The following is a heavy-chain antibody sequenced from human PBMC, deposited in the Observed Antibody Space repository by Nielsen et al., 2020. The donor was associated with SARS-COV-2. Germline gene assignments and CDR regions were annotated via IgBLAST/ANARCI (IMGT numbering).Heavy chain of an antibody. J-gene: IGHJ4*02. Sequence: GGSLRLSCAASGFTFSSYGMHWVRQAPGKGLEWVAVISYDGSNKYYADSVKGRFTISRDNSKNTLYLQMNSLRAEDTAVYYCARTPLPTYDDSSGYYLFDYWGQGTLVTVSS. D-gene: IGHD3-22*01. CDR2: ISYDGSNK. CDR1: GFTFSSYG. CDR3: ARTPLPTYDDSSGYYLFDY. V-gene: IGHV3-30*03.